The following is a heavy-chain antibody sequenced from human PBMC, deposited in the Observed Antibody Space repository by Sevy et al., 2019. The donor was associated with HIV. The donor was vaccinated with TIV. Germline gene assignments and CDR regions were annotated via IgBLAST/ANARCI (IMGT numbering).Heavy chain of an antibody. CDR1: GFAFSAYG. J-gene: IGHJ4*02. CDR3: ATRWTPGY. CDR2: RRYDGSNE. V-gene: IGHV3-30*02. D-gene: IGHD1-1*01. Sequence: GGSLRLSCAASGFAFSAYGMHWVRRAPGKGLEWVAFRRYDGSNEVYADSVRGRFTISRDNSNNTLFLQMNSLRADDTAVYYCATRWTPGYWGQGTLVTVSS.